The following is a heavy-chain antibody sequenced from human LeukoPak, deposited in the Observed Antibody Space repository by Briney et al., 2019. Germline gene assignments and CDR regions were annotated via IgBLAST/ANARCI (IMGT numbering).Heavy chain of an antibody. CDR3: ARYSYGWTGTGEFNGMDV. Sequence: SQTLSLTCTVSGGSLSSGGHSCRWIRQPPGTGLEWIGYIYHSGSGSTYYNPSLKSRVTISIDKSKNQFSLKLNSVTAADTAVYYCARYSYGWTGTGEFNGMDVWGQGTTVTVSS. V-gene: IGHV4-30-2*01. CDR1: GGSLSSGGHS. D-gene: IGHD5-18*01. CDR2: IYHSGSGST. J-gene: IGHJ6*02.